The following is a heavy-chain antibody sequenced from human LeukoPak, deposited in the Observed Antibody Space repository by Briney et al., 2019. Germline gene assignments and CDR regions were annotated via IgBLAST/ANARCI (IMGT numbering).Heavy chain of an antibody. J-gene: IGHJ4*02. V-gene: IGHV4-38-2*02. D-gene: IGHD6-13*01. CDR2: IYTSGST. CDR1: GYSISSGYY. CDR3: ARGAPGIAAGAF. Sequence: SETLSLTCTVSGYSISSGYYWGWVRQPPGKGLEWIGRIYTSGSTNYNPSLKSRVTISVDTSKNQFSLKLSSVTAADTAVYYCARGAPGIAAGAFWGQGTLVTVSS.